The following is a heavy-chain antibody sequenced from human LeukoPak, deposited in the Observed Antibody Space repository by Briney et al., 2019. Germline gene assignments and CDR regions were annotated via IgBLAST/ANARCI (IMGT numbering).Heavy chain of an antibody. Sequence: GGSLRLSFAAPGFTFRSYPMSWVGQAPGKGLEWVSAISGSGGSTYYADSVKGRFTISRDNSKNTLYLQMNSLRAEDTAVYYCAKDIAIGSGFSDYWGQGTLVTVSS. CDR1: GFTFRSYP. CDR2: ISGSGGST. D-gene: IGHD6-19*01. V-gene: IGHV3-23*01. J-gene: IGHJ4*02. CDR3: AKDIAIGSGFSDY.